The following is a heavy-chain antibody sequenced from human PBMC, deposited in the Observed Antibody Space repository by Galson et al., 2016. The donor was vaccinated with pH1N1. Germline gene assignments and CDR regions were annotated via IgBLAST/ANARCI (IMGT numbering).Heavy chain of an antibody. CDR3: AREDPSGFYYH. Sequence: QSGAEVKKSGESLKISCEASGYTFTDYWIGWVRQTPGTGLEWIGIIYPRDSDTRYRPSFQGHVTFSADASISSAYLQWSSLKASDRGIYYWAREDPSGFYYHWGQGTLVTVSS. D-gene: IGHD3-22*01. CDR2: IYPRDSDT. J-gene: IGHJ5*02. V-gene: IGHV5-51*01. CDR1: GYTFTDYW.